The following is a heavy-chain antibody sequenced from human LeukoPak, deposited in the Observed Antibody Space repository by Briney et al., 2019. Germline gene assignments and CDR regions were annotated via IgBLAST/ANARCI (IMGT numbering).Heavy chain of an antibody. CDR1: GFTFSTYA. CDR3: ARKIYGDYYFDY. Sequence: GGSLRLSCAASGFTFSTYAMTWVRQAPGKGLEWVSAISGGGDNTYYADSVKGRFTIYRDNSKNTLYLQMNSLRAEDTAVFFCARKIYGDYYFDYWGQGTLVAVSS. J-gene: IGHJ4*02. D-gene: IGHD4-17*01. CDR2: ISGGGDNT. V-gene: IGHV3-23*01.